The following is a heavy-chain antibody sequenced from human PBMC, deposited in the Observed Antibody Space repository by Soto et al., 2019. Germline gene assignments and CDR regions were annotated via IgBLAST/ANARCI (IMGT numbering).Heavy chain of an antibody. CDR1: GYTFTSYG. Sequence: ASVKVSCKASGYTFTSYGISWVRQAPGQGLEWMGWISAYNGNTNYAQKLQGRVTMTTDTSTSTAYMELRSLRSDDTAVYYCARELIFGVGKDAFDIWGQGTMVTVSS. D-gene: IGHD3-3*01. CDR3: ARELIFGVGKDAFDI. V-gene: IGHV1-18*01. CDR2: ISAYNGNT. J-gene: IGHJ3*02.